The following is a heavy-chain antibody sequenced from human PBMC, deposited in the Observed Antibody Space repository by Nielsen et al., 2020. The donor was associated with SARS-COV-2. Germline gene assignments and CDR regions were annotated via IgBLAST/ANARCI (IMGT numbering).Heavy chain of an antibody. V-gene: IGHV1-18*01. CDR2: ISAYNGNT. D-gene: IGHD3-3*01. CDR3: ARDYNSITIFGVVRYYGMDV. CDR1: GYTFTSYG. J-gene: IGHJ6*02. Sequence: ASVEVSCKASGYTFTSYGISWVRQAPGQGLEWMGWISAYNGNTNYAQKLQGRVTMTTDTSTSTAYMELRSLRSDDTVVYYCARDYNSITIFGVVRYYGMDVWGQGTTVTVSS.